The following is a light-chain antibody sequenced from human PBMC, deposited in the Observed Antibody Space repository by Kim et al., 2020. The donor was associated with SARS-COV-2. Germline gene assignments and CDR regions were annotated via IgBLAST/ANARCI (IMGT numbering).Light chain of an antibody. J-gene: IGLJ2*01. CDR1: SLRRYY. CDR3: QSRDSSTEVV. CDR2: AKN. V-gene: IGLV3-19*01. Sequence: SSELTQDPAVSVALGQTVRISCQGDSLRRYYASWYQQKPGQSPVLVIYAKNNRPSGIPDRFSASSSGNTASLTITGAQAEDEADYFCQSRDSSTEVVFGGGTKVTVL.